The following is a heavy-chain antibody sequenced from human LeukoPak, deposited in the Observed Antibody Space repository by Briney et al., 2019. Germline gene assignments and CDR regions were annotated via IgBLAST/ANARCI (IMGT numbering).Heavy chain of an antibody. V-gene: IGHV4-59*01. J-gene: IGHJ3*02. CDR3: ARARGDAFDI. CDR1: GGPISSYY. CDR2: IYYSGSN. Sequence: SETLSLTCTVSGGPISSYYWSWIRQPPGKGLEWIGYIYYSGSNNYNPSLKSRVTISVDTSKNQFSLKLSSVTAADTAVYYCARARGDAFDIWGQGTMVTVSS.